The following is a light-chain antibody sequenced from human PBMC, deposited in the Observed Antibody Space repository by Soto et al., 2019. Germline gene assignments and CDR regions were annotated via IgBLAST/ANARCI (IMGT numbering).Light chain of an antibody. Sequence: DIQMTQSPSSLSASVGDRVTITCRASQSISSYLNWYQQKPGKVPKLLIYGASSVQSGVPSRFSSGGSGTDFTLTISSLQPEDYAAYYCQQSYSAPWTFGQGTEVEIK. J-gene: IGKJ1*01. CDR3: QQSYSAPWT. V-gene: IGKV1-39*01. CDR2: GAS. CDR1: QSISSY.